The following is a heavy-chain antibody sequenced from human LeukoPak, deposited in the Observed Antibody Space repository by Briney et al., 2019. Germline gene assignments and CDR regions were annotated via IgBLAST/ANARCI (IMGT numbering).Heavy chain of an antibody. D-gene: IGHD3-9*01. CDR1: GFTFSSYS. CDR2: ISSSSTYI. Sequence: GGSLRLSWAASGFTFSSYSMNWVRQAPGKGLEWVSSISSSSTYIYYADSVKGRFTISRDNDKNSLYLQMNSLRAEDTAVYYCARDRADTAFDYWGQGTLVTVSS. V-gene: IGHV3-21*01. J-gene: IGHJ4*02. CDR3: ARDRADTAFDY.